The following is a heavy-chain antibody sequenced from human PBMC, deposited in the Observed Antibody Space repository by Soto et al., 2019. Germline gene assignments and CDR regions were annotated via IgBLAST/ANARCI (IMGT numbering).Heavy chain of an antibody. J-gene: IGHJ4*02. D-gene: IGHD4-4*01. Sequence: SVKVSCKASGGTFSSYTISWVRQAPGQGLEWMGRIIPILGIANYAQKFQGRVTITADKSTSTAYMELSSLRSEDTAVYYCARDYGNYPFDYWGQGTLVTVSS. V-gene: IGHV1-69*04. CDR1: GGTFSSYT. CDR3: ARDYGNYPFDY. CDR2: IIPILGIA.